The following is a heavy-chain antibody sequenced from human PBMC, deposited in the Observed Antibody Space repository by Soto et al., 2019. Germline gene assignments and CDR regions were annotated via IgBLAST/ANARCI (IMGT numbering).Heavy chain of an antibody. D-gene: IGHD3-10*01. CDR2: IRSKSNGGTA. CDR1: GLIFGDYA. Sequence: PGGSLRLSCIGSGLIFGDYAMSWFRQSPGKGLEWVGLIRSKSNGGTAEYAASVKGRFTISRDDSKSIAYLQMSSLKAADTALYYCSRSLFGGYGLDVWGQGTTVTVSS. V-gene: IGHV3-49*03. J-gene: IGHJ6*02. CDR3: SRSLFGGYGLDV.